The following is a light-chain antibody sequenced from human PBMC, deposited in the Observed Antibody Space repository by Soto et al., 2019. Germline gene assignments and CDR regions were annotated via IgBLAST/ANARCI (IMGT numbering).Light chain of an antibody. J-gene: IGKJ4*01. V-gene: IGKV3D-15*01. CDR1: QFLSSY. Sequence: ENVLTQSPGTLSLSPGEGATLSCRASQFLSSYLAWYQQKPGQPPRLLIYDTSNRATGIPARFSGSGSGAEFTLTISSLQSEDFAVYYCQHYNNWLGTFGGGTKVDIK. CDR2: DTS. CDR3: QHYNNWLGT.